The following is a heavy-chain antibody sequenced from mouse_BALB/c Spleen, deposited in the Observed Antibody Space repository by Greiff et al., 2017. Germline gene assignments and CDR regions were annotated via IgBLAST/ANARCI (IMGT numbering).Heavy chain of an antibody. J-gene: IGHJ4*01. D-gene: IGHD1-2*01. Sequence: EVQRVESGGGLVKPGGSLKLSCAASGFTFSSYAMSWVRQTPEKRLEWVASISSGGSTYYPDSVKGRFTISRDNARNILYLQMSSLRSEDTAMYYCARGGGFITTATRAMDYWGQGTSVTVSS. CDR3: ARGGGFITTATRAMDY. V-gene: IGHV5-6-5*01. CDR1: GFTFSSYA. CDR2: ISSGGST.